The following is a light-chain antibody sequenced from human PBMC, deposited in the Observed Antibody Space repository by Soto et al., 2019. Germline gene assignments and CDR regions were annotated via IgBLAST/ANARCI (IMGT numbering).Light chain of an antibody. CDR2: AAS. J-gene: IGKJ1*01. CDR1: QGISSY. CDR3: QQYYSYPWT. V-gene: IGKV1-8*01. Sequence: AIRMTQSPSSLSASTGDRVTITCRASQGISSYLAWYQQKPGKAPKLLIYAASTLQSGVPSRFSGSGSGTDITLTSSCLQSEDFATYYCQQYYSYPWTFGLGTKVEIK.